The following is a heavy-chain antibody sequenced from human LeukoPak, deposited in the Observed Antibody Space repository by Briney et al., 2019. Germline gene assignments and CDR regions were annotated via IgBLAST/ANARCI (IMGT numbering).Heavy chain of an antibody. J-gene: IGHJ4*02. CDR2: IYSDGST. Sequence: GGSXRLSCAASGFTVSRKFMSWVRQAPGKGLEWVSVIYSDGSTYYSDSVKGRFTISRDNSKNTLYIQMNSLRIEDTAVYYCARGWDVDVGFDCWGQGTLVTVSS. CDR3: ARGWDVDVGFDC. CDR1: GFTVSRKF. D-gene: IGHD6-19*01. V-gene: IGHV3-66*02.